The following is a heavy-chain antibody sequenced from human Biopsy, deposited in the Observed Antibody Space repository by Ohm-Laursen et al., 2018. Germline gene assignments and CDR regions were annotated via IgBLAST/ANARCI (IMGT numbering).Heavy chain of an antibody. D-gene: IGHD5-18*01. CDR1: GFTFNNYG. CDR3: AKDRYNYTPIGGFSMDV. V-gene: IGHV3-30*18. J-gene: IGHJ6*02. CDR2: IFYDGSNT. Sequence: SLRLSCTASGFTFNNYGMQWVRQAPGKGLEWVAFIFYDGSNTYYADSVKGRFTISRDNSRDTLYLQMNSLRAEDTAVYYCAKDRYNYTPIGGFSMDVWGQGTTVTVSS.